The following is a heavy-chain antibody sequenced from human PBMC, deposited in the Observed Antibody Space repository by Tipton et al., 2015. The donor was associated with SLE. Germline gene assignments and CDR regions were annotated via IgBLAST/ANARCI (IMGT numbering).Heavy chain of an antibody. CDR1: GFTFSSSW. J-gene: IGHJ4*02. CDR3: ARGKSYFDY. Sequence: QLVQSGGGLVQAGGSLRLSCAASGFTFSSSWMNWVRLAPGKGPEWVANIKEDGSEKHYVGSVKDRLTISRDNAKNSLYLQMNSLRDEDTAVYYCARGKSYFDYWGQGALVTVSS. V-gene: IGHV3-7*01. CDR2: IKEDGSEK.